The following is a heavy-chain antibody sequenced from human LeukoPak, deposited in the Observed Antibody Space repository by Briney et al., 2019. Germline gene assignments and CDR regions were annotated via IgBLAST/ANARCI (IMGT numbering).Heavy chain of an antibody. CDR2: ISSSGSTI. Sequence: GGSLRLSCAASGFTFSSYEMNWVRQAPGKGLEWVSYISSSGSTIYYADSVKGRFTISRDNAKNSLYLQMNSLRAEDTAVYYCAREYSGYGWVYYYYYMDVWGKGTTVTISS. V-gene: IGHV3-48*03. D-gene: IGHD5-12*01. CDR3: AREYSGYGWVYYYYYMDV. J-gene: IGHJ6*03. CDR1: GFTFSSYE.